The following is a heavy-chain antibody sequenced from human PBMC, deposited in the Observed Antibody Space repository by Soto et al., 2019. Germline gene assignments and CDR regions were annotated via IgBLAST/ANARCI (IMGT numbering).Heavy chain of an antibody. CDR1: GDTVSSSRAA. CDR3: AAATSGYLYYGLDV. CDR2: TYYRTRWYN. V-gene: IGHV6-1*01. D-gene: IGHD5-12*01. Sequence: SQTLSLTCAISGDTVSSSRAAWNWIRQSPSRGLEWLGRTYYRTRWYNDYAVSVKGRITINPDPSRNQFSLQLNSVTPEDTAVYYCAAATSGYLYYGLDVWGQGTTVTVSS. J-gene: IGHJ6*02.